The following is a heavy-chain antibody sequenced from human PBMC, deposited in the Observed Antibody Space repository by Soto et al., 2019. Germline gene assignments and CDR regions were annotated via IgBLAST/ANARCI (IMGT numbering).Heavy chain of an antibody. J-gene: IGHJ4*02. CDR2: ISSSSSYI. CDR3: ARVGYSGHSYVY. Sequence: GGSLRLSGAASGFTFSSYSMNWVRQAPGKGLEWVSSISSSSSYIYYADSVKGRFTISRDNAKNSLYLQMNSLRAEDTAVYYCARVGYSGHSYVYCGQGTLVTVSS. V-gene: IGHV3-21*01. D-gene: IGHD1-26*01. CDR1: GFTFSSYS.